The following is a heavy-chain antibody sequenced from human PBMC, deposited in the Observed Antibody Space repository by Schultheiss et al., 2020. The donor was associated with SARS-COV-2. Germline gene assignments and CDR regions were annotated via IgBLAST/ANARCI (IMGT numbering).Heavy chain of an antibody. CDR1: GGSISSNNW. CDR2: IYYSGST. CDR3: ASSSDDYGDYEVPYV. V-gene: IGHV4-4*02. J-gene: IGHJ6*04. Sequence: GSLRLSCAVSGGSISSNNWWSWVRQPPGKGLEWIGSIYYSGSTYYNPSLKSRVTISVDTSKNQFSLKLSSVTAADTAVYYCASSSDDYGDYEVPYVWGKGTTVTVSS. D-gene: IGHD4-17*01.